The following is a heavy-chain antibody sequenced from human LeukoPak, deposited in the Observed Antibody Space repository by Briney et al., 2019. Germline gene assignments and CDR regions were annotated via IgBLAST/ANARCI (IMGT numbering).Heavy chain of an antibody. CDR3: ARVTLLTIFGVVSHFDY. CDR2: INPNSGKT. J-gene: IGHJ4*02. CDR1: GYTFTCYY. Sequence: ASVKVXCKASGYTFTCYYMHWVGQAPGQGGEWMGRINPNSGKTNYEQKLQGRVTITTDTYTSTAYMELRSLRSDDTAVYYCARVTLLTIFGVVSHFDYWGQGTLVIVSS. V-gene: IGHV1-18*04. D-gene: IGHD3-3*01.